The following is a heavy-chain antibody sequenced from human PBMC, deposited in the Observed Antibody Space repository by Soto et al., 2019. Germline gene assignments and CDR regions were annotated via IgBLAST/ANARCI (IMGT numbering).Heavy chain of an antibody. CDR2: IIPTFERT. CDR3: EDLSMVYCITTSCPPEY. V-gene: IGHV1-69*12. CDR1: GGSFRSYA. Sequence: QVHLVQSGAEVKKPGSSVKVSCQVSGGSFRSYAISWVRQAPGQGLEWMGGIIPTFERTPYAQKFQDRVKITADESTSTVSLDLRSLRSDDTAIYYCEDLSMVYCITTSCPPEYWVQGTLVTVSS. D-gene: IGHD2-2*01. J-gene: IGHJ4*02.